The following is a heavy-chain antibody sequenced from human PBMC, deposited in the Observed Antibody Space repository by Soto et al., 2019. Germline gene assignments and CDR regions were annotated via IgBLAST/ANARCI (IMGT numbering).Heavy chain of an antibody. V-gene: IGHV3-30-3*01. CDR3: ARVSSSYRYHYFAMGV. CDR2: ISSDGSNT. J-gene: IGHJ6*02. CDR1: GFTFSSYA. D-gene: IGHD3-22*01. Sequence: GESLKISCAASGFTFSSYAMHWVRQAPGKGLKWVAVISSDGSNTYYADSVKGRFTISRDNSKTTLYLQMNSLRPEDTALYYCARVSSSYRYHYFAMGVWGPGTTVTLFS.